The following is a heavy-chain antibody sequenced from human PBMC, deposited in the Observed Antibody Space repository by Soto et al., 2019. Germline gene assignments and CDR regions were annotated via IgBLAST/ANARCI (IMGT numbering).Heavy chain of an antibody. D-gene: IGHD3-10*01. CDR1: GFTFSSYA. Sequence: EVQLLESGGGLVQPGGSLRLSCAASGFTFSSYAMSWVRQSPGQGLEWVSAISGSGGSTYYADSVQGRFTISRDNSQNTLYLQMNSPRAEDTAVYYCAKDGVVLYLDCFDYWGQGTLVTVSS. V-gene: IGHV3-23*01. J-gene: IGHJ4*02. CDR3: AKDGVVLYLDCFDY. CDR2: ISGSGGST.